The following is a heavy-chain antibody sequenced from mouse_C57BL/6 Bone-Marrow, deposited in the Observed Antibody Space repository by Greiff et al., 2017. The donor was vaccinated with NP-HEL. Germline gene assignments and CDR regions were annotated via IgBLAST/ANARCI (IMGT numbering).Heavy chain of an antibody. CDR3: ARCPPSTVYAMDY. CDR1: GYSITSDY. J-gene: IGHJ4*01. Sequence: EVKLVESGPGLAKPSQTLSLTCSVTGYSITSDYWNWIRKFPGNKLEYMGYISYSGSTYYNPSLKSRISITRDTSKNKYYLQLNSVTTEDTATYYCARCPPSTVYAMDYWGQGTSVTVSS. V-gene: IGHV3-8*01. D-gene: IGHD1-1*01. CDR2: ISYSGST.